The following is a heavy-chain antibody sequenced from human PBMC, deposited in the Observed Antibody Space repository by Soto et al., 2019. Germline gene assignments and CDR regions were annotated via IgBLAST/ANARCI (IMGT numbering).Heavy chain of an antibody. CDR2: ISYDGSNK. J-gene: IGHJ6*03. CDR1: GLNFSSYF. CDR3: AKGHYDFWSGYYPRAKDYYYYYLDV. D-gene: IGHD3-3*01. Sequence: GGSQIHCYASAGLNFSSYFMHLIRQKQGKGLEWVAVISYDGSNKYYADSVKGRFTISRDNSKNTLYLQMNSLRAEDTAVYYCAKGHYDFWSGYYPRAKDYYYYYLDVWGKGTTVTVSS. V-gene: IGHV3-30*18.